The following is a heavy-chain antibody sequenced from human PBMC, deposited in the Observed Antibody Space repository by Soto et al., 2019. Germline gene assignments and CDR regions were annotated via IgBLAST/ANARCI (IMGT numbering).Heavy chain of an antibody. V-gene: IGHV3-30-3*01. D-gene: IGHD5-18*01. J-gene: IGHJ6*02. CDR3: ARDLGVDTAMVAYGMDV. CDR2: ISYDGSNK. CDR1: GFTFSSYA. Sequence: HPGGSLRLSCAASGFTFSSYAMHWVRQAPGKGLEWVAVISYDGSNKYYADSVKGRFTISRDNSKNTLYLQMNSLRAEDTAVYYCARDLGVDTAMVAYGMDVWGQGTTDTVSS.